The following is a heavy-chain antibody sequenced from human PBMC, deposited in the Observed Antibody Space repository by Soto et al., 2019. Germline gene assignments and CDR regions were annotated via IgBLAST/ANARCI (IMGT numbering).Heavy chain of an antibody. CDR1: GFTFSSYA. J-gene: IGHJ4*02. CDR2: ISYDGSNK. CDR3: ASLYYDSSAVGY. D-gene: IGHD3-22*01. V-gene: IGHV3-30-3*01. Sequence: QVQLVESGGGVVQPGRSLRLSCAASGFTFSSYAMHWVRQAPGTGLEWVAVISYDGSNKYYADSVKGRFTISRDNSKNTLYLQMNSLRAEDTAVYYCASLYYDSSAVGYWGQGTLVTVSS.